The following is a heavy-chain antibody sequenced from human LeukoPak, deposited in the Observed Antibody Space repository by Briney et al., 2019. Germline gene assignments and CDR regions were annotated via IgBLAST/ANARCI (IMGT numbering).Heavy chain of an antibody. CDR2: ISSSSSYK. V-gene: IGHV3-21*01. CDR1: GFSFSSYS. J-gene: IGHJ4*02. Sequence: GGSLRLSCAVSGFSFSSYSMKWVRQAPGKGLEWVSSISSSSSYKYYADSVKGRFTISRDNAKNSLYLQMNSLRAEDTAVYYCASEPGSYDFWSGYYHWGQGTLVTVSS. CDR3: ASEPGSYDFWSGYYH. D-gene: IGHD3-3*01.